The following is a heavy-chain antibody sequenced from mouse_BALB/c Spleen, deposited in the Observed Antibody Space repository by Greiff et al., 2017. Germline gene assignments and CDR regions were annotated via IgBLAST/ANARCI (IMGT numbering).Heavy chain of an antibody. CDR3: ARLITGAMDY. J-gene: IGHJ4*01. Sequence: EVQVVESGGGLVQPGGSRKLSCAASGFTFSSFGMHWVRQAPEKGLEWVAYISSGSSTIYYADTVKGRFTISRDNPKNTLFLQMTSLRSEDTAMYYCARLITGAMDYWGQGTSVTVSS. CDR2: ISSGSSTI. CDR1: GFTFSSFG. D-gene: IGHD2-4*01. V-gene: IGHV5-17*02.